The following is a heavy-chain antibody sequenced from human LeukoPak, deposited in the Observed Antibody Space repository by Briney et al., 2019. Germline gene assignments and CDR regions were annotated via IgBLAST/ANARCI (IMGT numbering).Heavy chain of an antibody. D-gene: IGHD3-22*01. CDR2: IDWDDDK. CDR3: ARSISDSSGYYYPDY. CDR1: GFSLSTSGMC. Sequence: SGPALVKPTQTLTLTCTFSGFSLSTSGMCVSWIRQPPGKALERLARIDWDDDKYYSTSLKTRLTISKDTSKNQVVLTMTNMDPVDTATYYCARSISDSSGYYYPDYWGQGTLVTVSS. J-gene: IGHJ4*02. V-gene: IGHV2-70*11.